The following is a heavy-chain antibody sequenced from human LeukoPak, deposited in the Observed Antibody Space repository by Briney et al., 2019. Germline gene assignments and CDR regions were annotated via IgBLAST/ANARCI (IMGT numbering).Heavy chain of an antibody. CDR2: INPNSGGT. J-gene: IGHJ4*02. D-gene: IGHD3-22*01. CDR1: GYTFTGYY. Sequence: ASVKVSCKASGYTFTGYYMHWVRQAPGQGLQWMGWINPNSGGTNYAQKFQGRVTMTRDTSISTAYMELSRLTSDDMAVYYCARGALHYLDSRGYPFDYWGQGTLVTVSS. V-gene: IGHV1-2*02. CDR3: ARGALHYLDSRGYPFDY.